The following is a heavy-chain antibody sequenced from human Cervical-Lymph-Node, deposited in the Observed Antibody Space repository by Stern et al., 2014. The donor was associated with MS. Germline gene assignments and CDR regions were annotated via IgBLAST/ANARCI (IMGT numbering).Heavy chain of an antibody. J-gene: IGHJ4*02. Sequence: VQLQESGPGLVQPSQTLSLTCSVSGGSISSGGYYWSWIRQHPGKGLAWIGYIYYSGSTYYNPSLKSRVTISVDTSKNQFSLKLSSVTAADTAVYYCARAHEDNIWGSDFDYWGQGTLVTVSS. CDR2: IYYSGST. CDR1: GGSISSGGYY. D-gene: IGHD3-16*01. CDR3: ARAHEDNIWGSDFDY. V-gene: IGHV4-31*03.